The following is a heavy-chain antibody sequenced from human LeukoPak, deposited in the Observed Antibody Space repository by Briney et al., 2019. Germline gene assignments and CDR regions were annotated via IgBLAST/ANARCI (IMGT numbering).Heavy chain of an antibody. CDR1: GGSISGHY. D-gene: IGHD3-16*01. J-gene: IGHJ6*02. CDR3: ARFGVDYDMDV. V-gene: IGHV4-59*11. Sequence: SETPSLTCTVSGGSISGHYWTWIRQPPGKGLEWIGQIHYSGRPDYNPSLKSRVTISVDTSKNQLSLKVTSVPGADTAVYYCARFGVDYDMDVWGQGTTVTVSS. CDR2: IHYSGRP.